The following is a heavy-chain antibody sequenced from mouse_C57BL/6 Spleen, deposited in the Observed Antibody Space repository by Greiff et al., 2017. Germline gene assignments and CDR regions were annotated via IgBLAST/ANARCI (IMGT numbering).Heavy chain of an antibody. Sequence: QVQLQQPGAELVRPGSSVKLSCKASGYTFTSYWMHWVKQRPIQGLEWIGNIDPSDSETHYNQKFKDKATLTVDKSSSTAYMQLSSLTSEDSAVYYCARKGYYSYAMDYWGQGTSVTVSS. D-gene: IGHD2-3*01. CDR2: IDPSDSET. CDR3: ARKGYYSYAMDY. J-gene: IGHJ4*01. V-gene: IGHV1-52*01. CDR1: GYTFTSYW.